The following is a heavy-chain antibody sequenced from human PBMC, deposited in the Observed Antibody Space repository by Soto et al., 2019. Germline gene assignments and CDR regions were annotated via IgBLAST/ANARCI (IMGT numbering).Heavy chain of an antibody. Sequence: GGSLRLSCAASGFTFSSYSMNWVRQAPGKGLEWVSSISSSSSYIYYADSVKGRFTISRDNAKNSLYLQMNSLRAEDTAVYYCARGPSTEPYSGPPNDAFDIWGQGTMVTVSS. CDR3: ARGPSTEPYSGPPNDAFDI. CDR2: ISSSSSYI. D-gene: IGHD5-12*01. V-gene: IGHV3-21*01. CDR1: GFTFSSYS. J-gene: IGHJ3*02.